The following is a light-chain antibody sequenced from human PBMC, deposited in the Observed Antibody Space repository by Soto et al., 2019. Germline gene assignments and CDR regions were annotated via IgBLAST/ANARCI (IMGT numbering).Light chain of an antibody. CDR1: SSIIGAGYD. Sequence: QSVLTQPPSVSGAPGQRVTISCTGSSSIIGAGYDVHWYQQLPGTAPKLLIYGNSNRPSGVPDRFSGSKSGTSASLAITGLQAEDEAYYYCQSYDSSLSGSRVFGGGTKVTVL. V-gene: IGLV1-40*01. CDR3: QSYDSSLSGSRV. J-gene: IGLJ2*01. CDR2: GNS.